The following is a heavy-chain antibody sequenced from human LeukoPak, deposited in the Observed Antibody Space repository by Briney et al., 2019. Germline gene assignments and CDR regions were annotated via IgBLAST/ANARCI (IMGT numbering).Heavy chain of an antibody. D-gene: IGHD3-10*01. CDR2: INPNSGGT. CDR3: ASTPRGVNYYMDV. J-gene: IGHJ6*03. CDR1: GYTFTSNY. Sequence: GASVKVSCKAFGYTFTSNYMHWVRQAPGQGLEWMGWINPNSGGTNYAQKFQGRVTMTRDTSISTAYMELSRLRSDDTAVYYCASTPRGVNYYMDVWGKGTTVTVSS. V-gene: IGHV1-2*02.